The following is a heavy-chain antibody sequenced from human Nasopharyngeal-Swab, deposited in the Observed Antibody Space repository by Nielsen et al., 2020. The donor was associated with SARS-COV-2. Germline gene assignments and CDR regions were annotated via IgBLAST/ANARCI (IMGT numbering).Heavy chain of an antibody. CDR1: GYTFTGYY. D-gene: IGHD6-19*01. J-gene: IGHJ3*02. Sequence: ASVKVSCKASGYTFTGYYMHWVRQAPGQGLEWMGWINPNSGGTNYAQKFQGWVTMTRDTSISTAYVELSRLRSDDTAVYYCARDPIAVAGHDAFGIWGQGTMVTVSS. CDR3: ARDPIAVAGHDAFGI. V-gene: IGHV1-2*04. CDR2: INPNSGGT.